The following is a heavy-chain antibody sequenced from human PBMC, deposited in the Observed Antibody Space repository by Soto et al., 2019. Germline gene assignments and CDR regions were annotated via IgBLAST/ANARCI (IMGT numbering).Heavy chain of an antibody. Sequence: GSLRLSCAASGFTFSSYGMHWVRQAPGKGLEWVAIIWYDGSNKYYADSVKGRFTISRDDSKNTVYLQMDSLRAEDTAVYYCARDSSAYDWNSSGWYPAGFDPWGQGTLVTVSS. D-gene: IGHD6-19*01. J-gene: IGHJ5*02. CDR1: GFTFSSYG. V-gene: IGHV3-33*01. CDR3: ARDSSAYDWNSSGWYPAGFDP. CDR2: IWYDGSNK.